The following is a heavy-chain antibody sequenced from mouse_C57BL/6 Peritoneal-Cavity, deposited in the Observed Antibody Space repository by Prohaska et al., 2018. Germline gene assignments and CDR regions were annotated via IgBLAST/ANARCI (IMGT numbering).Heavy chain of an antibody. Sequence: SLTSYGVSWVRQPPGKGLEWLGVIWGDGSTNYHSALISRLSISKDNSKSQVFLKLNSLQTDDTATYYCAAYGSSYLYWYFDVWGTGTTVTVSS. CDR2: IWGDGST. CDR3: AAYGSSYLYWYFDV. J-gene: IGHJ1*03. CDR1: SLTSYG. V-gene: IGHV2-3*01. D-gene: IGHD1-1*01.